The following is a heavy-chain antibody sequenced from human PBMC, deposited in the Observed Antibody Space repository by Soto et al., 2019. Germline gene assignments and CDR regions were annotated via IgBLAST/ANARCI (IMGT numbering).Heavy chain of an antibody. CDR3: AKEDAGEQQLVRVGRTGRDY. D-gene: IGHD6-13*01. J-gene: IGHJ4*02. CDR1: GFTFSSYA. CDR2: ISGSGGST. Sequence: GGSLRLSCAASGFTFSSYAMSWVRQAPGKGLEWVSAISGSGGSTYYADSVKGRFTISRDNSKNTLYLQMNSLRAEDTAVYYCAKEDAGEQQLVRVGRTGRDYWGQGTLVTVSS. V-gene: IGHV3-23*01.